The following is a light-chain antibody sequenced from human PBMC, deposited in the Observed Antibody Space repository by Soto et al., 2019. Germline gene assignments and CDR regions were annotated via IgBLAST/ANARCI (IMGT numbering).Light chain of an antibody. V-gene: IGKV3-20*01. CDR2: DAS. CDR1: QSIKNNY. Sequence: EIVLTQSPDTLSLSPGERATLSCRASQSIKNNYLAWYQQKPGQAPRFLIYDASSRATGIPDRFSGSGSGTEFTLTISRLEPEDFAVYYCQQYGTTPLTFGGGTKVDIK. J-gene: IGKJ4*01. CDR3: QQYGTTPLT.